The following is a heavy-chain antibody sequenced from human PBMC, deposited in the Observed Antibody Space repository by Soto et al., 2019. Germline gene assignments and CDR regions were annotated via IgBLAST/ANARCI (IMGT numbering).Heavy chain of an antibody. CDR3: VQVPRPRVDYLLGSVY. D-gene: IGHD3-10*01. CDR2: VNNDESGT. CDR1: GFTFSAYW. J-gene: IGHJ4*02. V-gene: IGHV3-74*01. Sequence: PGGSLRLSCTASGFTFSAYWMHWVRQAPGKGLEWVSRVNNDESGTSYADSVKGRFTVARDLSKNTMSLQMNSLRAEDTAVYYCVQVPRPRVDYLLGSVYWGQGSLVTVSS.